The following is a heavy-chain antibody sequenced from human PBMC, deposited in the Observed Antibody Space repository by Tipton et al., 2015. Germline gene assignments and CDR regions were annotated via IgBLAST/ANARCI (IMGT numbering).Heavy chain of an antibody. V-gene: IGHV3-30*07. CDR2: ISYDGNNK. Sequence: SLRLSCAASGFTFSSYAIHWVRQAPGKGLEWVAVISYDGNNKYYADPVKGRFTISRDNSKNTLYLQMNSLRAEDTAVYYCARDHGGNTDYWGQGTLVTVSS. D-gene: IGHD4-23*01. CDR1: GFTFSSYA. CDR3: ARDHGGNTDY. J-gene: IGHJ4*02.